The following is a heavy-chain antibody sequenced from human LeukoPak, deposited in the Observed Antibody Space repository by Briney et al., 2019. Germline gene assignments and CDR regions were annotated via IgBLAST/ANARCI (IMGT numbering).Heavy chain of an antibody. CDR1: GGSISTYY. V-gene: IGHV4-59*08. J-gene: IGHJ4*02. CDR2: VYYSGAT. Sequence: PSETLSLACTVSGGSISTYYWSWIRQPPGKGLEWIGYVYYSGATNYNPSLKSRVTISLDTSKNQFSLRLTSVTAADTAVYYCARRVAVTGICCFDHWGQGTPVTVSS. CDR3: ARRVAVTGICCFDH. D-gene: IGHD6-19*01.